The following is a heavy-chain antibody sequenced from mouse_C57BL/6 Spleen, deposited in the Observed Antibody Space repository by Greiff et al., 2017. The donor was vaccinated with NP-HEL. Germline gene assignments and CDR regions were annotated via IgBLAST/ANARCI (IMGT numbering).Heavy chain of an antibody. D-gene: IGHD2-12*01. V-gene: IGHV1-72*01. CDR1: GYTFTSYW. CDR3: ARSGAYYSASWFAY. J-gene: IGHJ3*01. CDR2: IDPISGGT. Sequence: QVQLQQSGAELVKPGASVKLSCKASGYTFTSYWLHWVKQRPGRGLEWLGRIDPISGGTKYNEKFKSKATLTVDKPASTAYSQLSSLTSEDSAVYYCARSGAYYSASWFAYWGQGTLVTVSA.